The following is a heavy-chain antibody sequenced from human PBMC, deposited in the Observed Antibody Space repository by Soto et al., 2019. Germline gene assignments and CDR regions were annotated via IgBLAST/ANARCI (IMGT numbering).Heavy chain of an antibody. Sequence: GSLRLSCAASGFTFSSYSMNWVRQAPGKGLEWVSSISSSSSYIYYADSVKGRFTISRDNAKNSLYLQMNSLRAEDTAVYYCARVYSSSYHYFDYWGQGTLVTVSS. J-gene: IGHJ4*02. D-gene: IGHD6-13*01. V-gene: IGHV3-21*01. CDR1: GFTFSSYS. CDR2: ISSSSSYI. CDR3: ARVYSSSYHYFDY.